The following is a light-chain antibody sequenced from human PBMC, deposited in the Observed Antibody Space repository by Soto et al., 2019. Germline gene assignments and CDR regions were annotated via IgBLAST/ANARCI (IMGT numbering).Light chain of an antibody. CDR3: QTWRSGIVV. V-gene: IGLV4-69*01. CDR2: LNSDGSH. CDR1: SGHSNYA. Sequence: QLVLTQSPSASASLGASVKLTCTLSSGHSNYAIAWHQQQSEKGPRYLMKLNSDGSHSKGDGIPDRFSGSRSGAERYLTNSWLQSEEEADYRWQTWRSGIVVFGGGTKVTV. J-gene: IGLJ2*01.